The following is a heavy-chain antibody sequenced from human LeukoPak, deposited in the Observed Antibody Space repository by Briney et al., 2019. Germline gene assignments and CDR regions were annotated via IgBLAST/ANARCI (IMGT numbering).Heavy chain of an antibody. D-gene: IGHD2-21*01. V-gene: IGHV4-61*02. CDR2: IYTSGST. CDR1: GGSISSGSYY. Sequence: SQTLSLTCTVSGGSISSGSYYWSWIRQPAGKGLEWIGRIYTSGSTNYNPSLKSRVTISVDTSKNQFSLKLSSVTAADTAVYYCASFVYCGGDCYYDAFDIWGQGTMVTVSS. J-gene: IGHJ3*02. CDR3: ASFVYCGGDCYYDAFDI.